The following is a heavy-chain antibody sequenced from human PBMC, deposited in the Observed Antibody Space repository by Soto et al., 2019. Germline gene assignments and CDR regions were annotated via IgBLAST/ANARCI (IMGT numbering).Heavy chain of an antibody. Sequence: GGSLRLSCAASGFSFSDYNVNWVRQAPGKGLQWISYISSTGSTVYYEDSVKGRFTISRDNARNSLFLQMTSLRQEDTAVYYCARARKDYESGYVAFYFDSWGRGKMVTVYS. D-gene: IGHD3-10*01. CDR3: ARARKDYESGYVAFYFDS. CDR2: ISSTGSTV. CDR1: GFSFSDYN. J-gene: IGHJ4*02. V-gene: IGHV3-48*02.